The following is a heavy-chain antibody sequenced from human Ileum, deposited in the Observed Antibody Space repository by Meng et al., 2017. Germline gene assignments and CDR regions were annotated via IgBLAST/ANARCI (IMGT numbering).Heavy chain of an antibody. V-gene: IGHV4-34*01. Sequence: QGQRQQWGAGLLKPSETLSLTCAVYGGSFSGYYWSWIRQPPGKGLEWIGEINHSGSTNYNPSLKSRVTISVDTSKNQFSLKLSSVTAADTAVYYCSRTSYYDNSGYYPGWGQGTLVTVSS. D-gene: IGHD3-22*01. CDR1: GGSFSGYY. CDR3: SRTSYYDNSGYYPG. CDR2: INHSGST. J-gene: IGHJ4*02.